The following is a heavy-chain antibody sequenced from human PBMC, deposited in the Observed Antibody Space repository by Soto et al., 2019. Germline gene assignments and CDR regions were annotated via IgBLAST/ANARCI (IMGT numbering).Heavy chain of an antibody. CDR3: ARILGVLPDIVVVPAAMPFDY. D-gene: IGHD2-2*01. CDR1: GFTFSSYS. CDR2: ISSSSSYI. Sequence: GGSLRLSCAASGFTFSSYSMNWVRQAPGKGLEWVSSISSSSSYIYYADSVKGRFTISRDNAKNSLYLQMNSLRAEDTAVYYCARILGVLPDIVVVPAAMPFDYWGQGTLVTVSS. J-gene: IGHJ4*02. V-gene: IGHV3-21*01.